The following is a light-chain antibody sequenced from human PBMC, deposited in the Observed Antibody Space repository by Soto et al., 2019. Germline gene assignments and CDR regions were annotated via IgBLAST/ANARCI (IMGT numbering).Light chain of an antibody. CDR2: YAS. J-gene: IGKJ2*01. CDR1: QSVASRA. V-gene: IGKV3-20*01. CDR3: QQYGSSPPMYT. Sequence: IVLTQSPGTLSLSPGERATLSCRASQSVASRALAWYQQKPGQAPRLLMYYASKRATGIRDRFSGSGSGTDFTLTISRLEPEDFAVYYCQQYGSSPPMYTFGQGTKLEIK.